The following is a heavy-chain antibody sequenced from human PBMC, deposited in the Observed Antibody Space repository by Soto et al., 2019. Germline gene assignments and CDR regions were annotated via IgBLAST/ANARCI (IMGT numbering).Heavy chain of an antibody. J-gene: IGHJ5*02. CDR3: ATGVGGSGITWLDP. D-gene: IGHD6-25*01. Sequence: SETLSLTCAVSGGSFSGYYWSWIRQPPGKGLEWIGEINHSGSTNYNPSLKSRVTISVDTSKNQFSMKLSSVTAADTAVYYCATGVGGSGITWLDPRGKGTLVTVSS. V-gene: IGHV4-34*01. CDR1: GGSFSGYY. CDR2: INHSGST.